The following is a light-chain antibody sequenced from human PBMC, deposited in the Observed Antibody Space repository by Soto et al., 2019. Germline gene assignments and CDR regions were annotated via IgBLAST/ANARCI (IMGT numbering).Light chain of an antibody. CDR1: QSVSSS. CDR2: GAY. J-gene: IGKJ1*01. V-gene: IGKV3-15*01. CDR3: QQYKDWLTT. Sequence: IVVTHSPVTLSVSPGERATLSCRASQSVSSSVGWYQQKPGQAPRLLIYGAYTRATGIPARFSGSGSGTEFTLTISSVQSGDFAVYHCQQYKDWLTTCGQGTKVDIK.